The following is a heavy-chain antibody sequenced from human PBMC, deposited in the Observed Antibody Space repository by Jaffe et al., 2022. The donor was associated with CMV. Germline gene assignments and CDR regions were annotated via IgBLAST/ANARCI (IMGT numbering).Heavy chain of an antibody. CDR1: GFTFDDYA. J-gene: IGHJ6*02. V-gene: IGHV3-9*01. Sequence: EVQLVESGGGLVQPGRSLRLSCAASGFTFDDYAMHWVRQAPGKGLEWVSGISWNSGSIGYADSVKGRFTISRDNAKNSLYLQMNSLRAEDTALYYCAIARRITIFGVAYYHYGMDVWGQGTTVNVSS. CDR2: ISWNSGSI. D-gene: IGHD3-3*01. CDR3: AIARRITIFGVAYYHYGMDV.